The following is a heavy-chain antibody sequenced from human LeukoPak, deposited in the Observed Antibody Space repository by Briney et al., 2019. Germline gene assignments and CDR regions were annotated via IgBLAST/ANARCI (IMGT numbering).Heavy chain of an antibody. D-gene: IGHD3-3*01. Sequence: KPSETLSLTCTVSGGSISSSSYYWGWIRQPPGKGLERIGSIYYSGSTYYNPSLKSRVTISVDTSKNQFSLKLSSVTAADTAVYYCARDFSLDGMDVWGQGTTVTVSS. J-gene: IGHJ6*02. CDR1: GGSISSSSYY. CDR3: ARDFSLDGMDV. V-gene: IGHV4-39*07. CDR2: IYYSGST.